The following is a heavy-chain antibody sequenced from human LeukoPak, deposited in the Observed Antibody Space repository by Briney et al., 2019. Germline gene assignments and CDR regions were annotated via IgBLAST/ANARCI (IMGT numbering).Heavy chain of an antibody. CDR3: ARAVKGGSDFWSGYYTGGYYYYYGMDV. D-gene: IGHD3-3*01. CDR2: ISSSGSTI. V-gene: IGHV3-11*01. Sequence: GGSLRLSCAASGFTFSDYYMSWIRQAPGKGLEWVSYISSSGSTIYYADSVKGRFTISRDNAKNSLYLQMNSLRAEDTAVYYCARAVKGGSDFWSGYYTGGYYYYYGMDVWGQGTTVTVSS. CDR1: GFTFSDYY. J-gene: IGHJ6*02.